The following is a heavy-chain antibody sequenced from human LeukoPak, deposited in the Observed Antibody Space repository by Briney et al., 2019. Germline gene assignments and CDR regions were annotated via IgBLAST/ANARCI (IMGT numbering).Heavy chain of an antibody. J-gene: IGHJ4*02. CDR2: ISAYNGNT. CDR1: GYTFTSYG. D-gene: IGHD3-22*01. Sequence: GASVKVSCKASGYTFTSYGISWVRQAPGQGLEWMGWISAYNGNTNYAQKLQGRVTVTTDTSTSTAYMELRSLRSDDTAVYYCARGDELGYYYDSSGYSDYWGQGTLVTVSS. V-gene: IGHV1-18*01. CDR3: ARGDELGYYYDSSGYSDY.